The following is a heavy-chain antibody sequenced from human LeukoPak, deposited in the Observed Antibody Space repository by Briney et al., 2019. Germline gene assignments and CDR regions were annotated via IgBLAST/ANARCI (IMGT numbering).Heavy chain of an antibody. Sequence: AGGSLRLSCAASGFTFSSYSMNWVRQAPGKGLEWFSSISSSSSYIYYADSVKGRFTISRDNAKNSLYLQMNSLRAEDTAVYYCARDITGVIAAAGTPTDAFDIWGQGTMVTVSS. D-gene: IGHD6-13*01. CDR1: GFTFSSYS. V-gene: IGHV3-21*01. CDR2: ISSSSSYI. J-gene: IGHJ3*02. CDR3: ARDITGVIAAAGTPTDAFDI.